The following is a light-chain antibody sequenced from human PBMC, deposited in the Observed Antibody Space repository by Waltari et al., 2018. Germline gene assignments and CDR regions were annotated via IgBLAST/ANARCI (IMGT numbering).Light chain of an antibody. V-gene: IGKV1-5*03. CDR2: KAS. CDR3: QQYNSYSG. J-gene: IGKJ3*01. Sequence: DIQMTQSPSTLSASVGDRVTITCRASQSISSWLAWYQQKTGKAPNLLIYKASSLESGVPSRFGGSGSGTEFTLTISSLQPDDFATYYCQQYNSYSGFGPGTKVDIK. CDR1: QSISSW.